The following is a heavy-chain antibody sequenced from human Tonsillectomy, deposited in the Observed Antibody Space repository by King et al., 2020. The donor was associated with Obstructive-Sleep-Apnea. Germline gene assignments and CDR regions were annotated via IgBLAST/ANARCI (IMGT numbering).Heavy chain of an antibody. CDR1: GFTFSSYG. J-gene: IGHJ6*02. V-gene: IGHV3-30*18. CDR2: ISYDGSNK. D-gene: IGHD3-16*01. CDR3: AKDRIPPRGMHPPSYGMDV. Sequence: VQLVESGGGVVQPGRSLRLSCAASGFTFSSYGMHWVRQAPGKGLEWVAVISYDGSNKYYADSVKGRFTISRDNSKNTLYLQMNSLRAEDTAVYYCAKDRIPPRGMHPPSYGMDVWGQGTTVTVSS.